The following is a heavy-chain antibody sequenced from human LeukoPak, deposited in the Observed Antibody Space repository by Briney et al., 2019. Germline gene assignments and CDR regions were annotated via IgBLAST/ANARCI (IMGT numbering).Heavy chain of an antibody. CDR1: GGSISSYY. CDR2: IYYSGST. J-gene: IGHJ4*02. V-gene: IGHV4-59*08. CDR3: ARGYPMVRGVPFDY. Sequence: SETLSLTCTVSGGSISSYYWSWLRQPPGKGLEWIGYIYYSGSTNYNPSLKSRVTISVDTSKNQFSLKLSSVTAADTAVYYCARGYPMVRGVPFDYWGQGTLVTVSS. D-gene: IGHD3-10*01.